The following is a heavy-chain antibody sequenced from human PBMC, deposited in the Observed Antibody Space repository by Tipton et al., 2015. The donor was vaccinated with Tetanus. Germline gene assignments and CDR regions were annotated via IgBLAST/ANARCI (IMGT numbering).Heavy chain of an antibody. J-gene: IGHJ4*02. D-gene: IGHD3-22*01. CDR1: GGSFSDYY. V-gene: IGHV3-11*04. Sequence: LSLTCAVYGGSFSDYYMSWIRQAPGKGLEWVSYISSSGSTIYYADSVKGRFTISRDNAKNSLYLQMNSLRAEDTAVYYCARADLGASSGYYYFDYWGQGTLVTVSS. CDR2: ISSSGSTI. CDR3: ARADLGASSGYYYFDY.